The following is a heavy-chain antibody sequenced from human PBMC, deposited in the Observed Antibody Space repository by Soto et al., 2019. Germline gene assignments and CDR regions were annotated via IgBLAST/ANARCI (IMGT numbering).Heavy chain of an antibody. CDR2: INAGNGNT. CDR1: GYTFTSYA. V-gene: IGHV1-3*01. CDR3: ARDGYYDSSGYYYHAFDI. Sequence: ASVKVSCTASGYTFTSYAMHWVRQAPGQRLEWMGWINAGNGNTKYSQKFQGRVTITRDTSASTAYMELSSLRSEDTAVYYCARDGYYDSSGYYYHAFDIWGQGTMVTVSS. J-gene: IGHJ3*02. D-gene: IGHD3-22*01.